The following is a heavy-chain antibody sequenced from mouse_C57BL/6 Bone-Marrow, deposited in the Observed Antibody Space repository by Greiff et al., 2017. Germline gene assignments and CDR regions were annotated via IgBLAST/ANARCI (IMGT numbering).Heavy chain of an antibody. V-gene: IGHV1-76*01. D-gene: IGHD4-1*01. CDR2: IYPGSGNT. CDR1: GYTFTDYY. CDR3: ARELGRGSFDY. Sequence: VKLQQSGAELVRPGASVKLSCKASGYTFTDYYINWVKQRPGQGLEWIARIYPGSGNTYYNEKFKGKATLTAEKSSSTAYMQLSSLTSEDSAVYFCARELGRGSFDYWGQGTTLTVSS. J-gene: IGHJ2*01.